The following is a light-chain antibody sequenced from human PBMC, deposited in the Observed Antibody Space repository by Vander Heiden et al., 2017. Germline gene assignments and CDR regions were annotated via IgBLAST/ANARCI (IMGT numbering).Light chain of an antibody. CDR1: QSVSSY. CDR2: DAS. J-gene: IGKJ1*01. V-gene: IGKV3-11*01. CDR3: QQRTNWRWT. Sequence: EIVLTQSPGTLSLSPGERATLSCRASQSVSSYLAWYQQKPVQAPRLLIYDASNSATGIPARFTRIGSGTDFTLTIISLEPEDFAVYYCQQRTNWRWTFGQGTKVEIK.